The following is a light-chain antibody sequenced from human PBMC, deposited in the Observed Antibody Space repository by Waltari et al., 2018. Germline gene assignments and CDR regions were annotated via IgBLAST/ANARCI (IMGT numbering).Light chain of an antibody. CDR2: EDS. CDR3: LSPDSSGTYVV. J-gene: IGLJ2*01. CDR1: ALSTKY. Sequence: SYELTQPPSVSVSPGQTASITCPGHALSTKYVHWYQQKSGQAPVLVIFEDSKRPPGIPERISGSSSGTMATLTLSGAQLEDEGDYYCLSPDSSGTYVVFGGGTKLTVL. V-gene: IGLV3-10*01.